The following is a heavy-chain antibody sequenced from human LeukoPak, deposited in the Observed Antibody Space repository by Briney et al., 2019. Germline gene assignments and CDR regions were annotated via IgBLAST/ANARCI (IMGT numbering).Heavy chain of an antibody. V-gene: IGHV1-69*05. Sequence: ASVKVSCKASGGTFSSYAISWVRQAPGQGRWWMGGINPIFVTANYAQKFQGRVTITTDGSTSTAYMELSSLRSEDTAVYYCAREGGGSLGYFDYWGQGTLVTVSS. CDR3: AREGGGSLGYFDY. CDR1: GGTFSSYA. J-gene: IGHJ4*02. D-gene: IGHD1-26*01. CDR2: INPIFVTA.